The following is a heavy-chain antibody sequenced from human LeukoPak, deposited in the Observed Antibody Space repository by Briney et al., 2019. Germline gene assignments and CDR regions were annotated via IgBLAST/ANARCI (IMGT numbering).Heavy chain of an antibody. V-gene: IGHV1-18*01. CDR1: GYTFTSYG. CDR3: ARDLTIVAAGAFGY. Sequence: ASVNVSCEASGYTFTSYGVSWVRQAPGQGLEWMGWISTYNGNTNYAQKFQGRVTMTTDTSTSTAYMELRSLRSDDTAIYYCARDLTIVAAGAFGYWGQGTLVTVSS. CDR2: ISTYNGNT. D-gene: IGHD6-13*01. J-gene: IGHJ4*02.